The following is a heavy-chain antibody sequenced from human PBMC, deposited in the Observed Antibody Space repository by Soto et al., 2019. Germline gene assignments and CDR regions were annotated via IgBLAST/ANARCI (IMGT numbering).Heavy chain of an antibody. CDR1: GYTFTTYG. J-gene: IGHJ4*02. CDR3: ARHGYFDY. CDR2: ISASNGNT. Sequence: QVQLVQSGAEVKKPGASVKVSCKASGYTFTTYGIDWVRQAPGQGLEWMGWISASNGNTNYAQKLQDRVTMTTDTSTNTANMELRSLRADDTAVYECARHGYFDYWGQGTLVTVSS. V-gene: IGHV1-18*01.